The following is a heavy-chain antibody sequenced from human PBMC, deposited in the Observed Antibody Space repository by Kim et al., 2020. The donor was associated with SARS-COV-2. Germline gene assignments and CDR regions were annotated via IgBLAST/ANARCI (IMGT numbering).Heavy chain of an antibody. V-gene: IGHV5-51*01. CDR3: ARQRNYVGTYYYYDMDV. Sequence: GESLKISCKGSGYSFTSYWIGWVRQMPGKGLEWMGIIYPGDSDTRYSPSFQGQVTISADKSISTAYLQWSSLKASDTAMYYCARQRNYVGTYYYYDMDVWGQGTTVTVSS. CDR2: IYPGDSDT. J-gene: IGHJ6*02. CDR1: GYSFTSYW. D-gene: IGHD1-7*01.